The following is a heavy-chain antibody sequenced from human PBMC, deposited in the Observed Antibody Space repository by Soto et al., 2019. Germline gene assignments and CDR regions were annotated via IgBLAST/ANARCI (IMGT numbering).Heavy chain of an antibody. CDR2: INVGTGYT. CDR3: ARAGAWGSNYDDAAFDA. J-gene: IGHJ3*01. Sequence: VHLVQSGAEVKKPGASVKVSCRASGYTFTSDAMHWVRQAPGQGLEWLGWINVGTGYTTFSQKFQDRVSITRVTYASTAYMELSCLRSEDTAIYYCARAGAWGSNYDDAAFDAWGQGTKVTVSS. V-gene: IGHV1-3*01. CDR1: GYTFTSDA. D-gene: IGHD3-22*01.